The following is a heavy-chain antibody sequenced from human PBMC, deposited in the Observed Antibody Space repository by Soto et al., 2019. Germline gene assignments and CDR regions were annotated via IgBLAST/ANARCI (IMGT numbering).Heavy chain of an antibody. CDR1: GGSISSGYYY. J-gene: IGHJ6*02. V-gene: IGHV4-39*07. CDR3: ARWKVTRYCSGGSCPSYYYGMDV. Sequence: PSETLSLTCSVSGGSISSGYYYWSWIRQPPGKGLEWIGEINHSGSTNYNPSLKSRVTISVDTSKNQFSLKLSSVTAADTAVYYCARWKVTRYCSGGSCPSYYYGMDVWGQGTTVTVSS. D-gene: IGHD2-15*01. CDR2: INHSGST.